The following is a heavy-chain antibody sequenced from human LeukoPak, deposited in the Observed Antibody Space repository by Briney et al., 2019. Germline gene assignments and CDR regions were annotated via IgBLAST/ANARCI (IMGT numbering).Heavy chain of an antibody. D-gene: IGHD3-10*01. V-gene: IGHV4-61*02. CDR2: ISSTGST. CDR3: ARDQTYSGSGIYTYLDY. Sequence: SQTLSLTCTVSGGSISSGGHYWSWIRQPAGKGLEYLGRISSTGSTNYNPSLRSRVTISADTSKNHFSLKLTSVTAADTAVYYCARDQTYSGSGIYTYLDYWGQGILVTVSS. J-gene: IGHJ4*02. CDR1: GGSISSGGHY.